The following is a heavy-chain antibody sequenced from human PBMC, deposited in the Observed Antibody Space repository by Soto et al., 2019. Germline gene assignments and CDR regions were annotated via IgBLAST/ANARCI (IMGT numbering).Heavy chain of an antibody. CDR2: ISSSGSSI. D-gene: IGHD3-3*01. Sequence: GGSLRLSCAASGFTFSSYAMSWVRQAPGKGLEWVSAISSSGSSIYYADSVKGRFTISRDNAKNSLYLQMNSLRAEDTAVYYCASFLEWLGAFDYWGQGTLVTVSS. CDR3: ASFLEWLGAFDY. V-gene: IGHV3-23*01. CDR1: GFTFSSYA. J-gene: IGHJ4*02.